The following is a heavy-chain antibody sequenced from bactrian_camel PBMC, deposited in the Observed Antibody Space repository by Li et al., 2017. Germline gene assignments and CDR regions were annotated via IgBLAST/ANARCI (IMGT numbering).Heavy chain of an antibody. CDR3: AADGGVSDYVPRPFAY. Sequence: HVQLVESGGGQVEAGGSLRLSCAASGYADKRFCIGWVRQAPGKEREGVARIDFHDTTNYADSVKGRFTISSAGNTLYLQMNSLKPGDTAVYYCAADGGVSDYVPRPFAYWGQGTQVTVS. D-gene: IGHD4*01. CDR1: GYADKRFC. V-gene: IGHV3S9*01. CDR2: IDFHDTT. J-gene: IGHJ6*01.